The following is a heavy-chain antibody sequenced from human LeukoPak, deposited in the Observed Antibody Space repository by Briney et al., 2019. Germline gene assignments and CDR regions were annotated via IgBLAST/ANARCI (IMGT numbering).Heavy chain of an antibody. CDR2: IKPDGSVK. V-gene: IGHV3-7*01. Sequence: GGSLRLSCAASGFTFSNYWMNWVRQAPGKGLEWVANIKPDGSVKYYVDSVKGRFTISRDNAKNSLYLQLNSLRAEDTAVYYCARDAGGDYFDYWGQGTLVTVSS. J-gene: IGHJ4*02. CDR1: GFTFSNYW. D-gene: IGHD3-10*01. CDR3: ARDAGGDYFDY.